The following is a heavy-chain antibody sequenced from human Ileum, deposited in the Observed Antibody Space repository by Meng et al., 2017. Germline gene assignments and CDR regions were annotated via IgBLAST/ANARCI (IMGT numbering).Heavy chain of an antibody. Sequence: QVQLQESGPGLVKPSETLSLTCTVSGASISAYYWSWIRQPPGKGLECIGYILYNGDINYNPSLKSRVTISLDTSKSQISLKLTSVTAADTAVYYCARTARVFDPWGQGTLVTVSS. J-gene: IGHJ5*02. CDR1: GASISAYY. V-gene: IGHV4-59*01. CDR3: ARTARVFDP. CDR2: ILYNGDI.